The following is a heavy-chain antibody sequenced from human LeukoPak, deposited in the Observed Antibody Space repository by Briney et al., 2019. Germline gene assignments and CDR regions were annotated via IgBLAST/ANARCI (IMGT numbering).Heavy chain of an antibody. Sequence: GRSLRLSCSASGFSFSNYGMHWVRQAPGKGLQWVAVIWDDGSSKYYADSVKGRFTISKDFSRNTLHLQMHSLRDDDTAVYYCAKEGDEFRGYLDVWGKGTTVTVSS. V-gene: IGHV3-33*06. D-gene: IGHD5-12*01. CDR3: AKEGDEFRGYLDV. CDR1: GFSFSNYG. CDR2: IWDDGSSK. J-gene: IGHJ6*04.